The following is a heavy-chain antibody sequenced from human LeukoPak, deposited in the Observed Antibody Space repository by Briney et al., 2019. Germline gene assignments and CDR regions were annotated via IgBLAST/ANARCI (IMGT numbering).Heavy chain of an antibody. J-gene: IGHJ4*02. CDR1: GFTFSRYE. V-gene: IGHV3-48*03. D-gene: IGHD3-22*01. CDR2: ISSSGTTI. CDR3: ARDDYDSSTPYFFDY. Sequence: GGSLRLSRAASGFTFSRYEMNWVRQAPGKGLEWVSYISSSGTTIYYADSVKGRFTISRDNAQNSLFLQMNSLRAEDTAVYYCARDDYDSSTPYFFDYWGQGTLVTVSS.